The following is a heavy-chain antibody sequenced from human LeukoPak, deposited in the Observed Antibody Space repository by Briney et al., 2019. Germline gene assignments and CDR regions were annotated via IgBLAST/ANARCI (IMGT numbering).Heavy chain of an antibody. Sequence: GGSLRLSCAASGFTFSDYYMSWIRQAPGKGLEWVSYISSSSSYTNYADSVKGRFTISRDNAKNSLYLQMNSLRAEDTAVYYCARDDIPVVPAARESPPVDYWGQGTLVTVSS. CDR1: GFTFSDYY. D-gene: IGHD2-2*01. CDR2: ISSSSSYT. CDR3: ARDDIPVVPAARESPPVDY. V-gene: IGHV3-11*05. J-gene: IGHJ4*02.